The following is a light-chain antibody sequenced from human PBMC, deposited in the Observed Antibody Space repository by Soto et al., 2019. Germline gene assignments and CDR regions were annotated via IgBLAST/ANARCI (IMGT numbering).Light chain of an antibody. V-gene: IGKV3-20*01. CDR1: QSVSSYY. Sequence: EIVLTPSPGTLSLSPVERATLSCRASQSVSSYYLAWYQQKPGQAPRLLIYGASSRATGIPDRFSGSGSVTDLTLTISRLEPEDFAVYYCQQYGSSGTFGQGTKVDIK. J-gene: IGKJ1*01. CDR3: QQYGSSGT. CDR2: GAS.